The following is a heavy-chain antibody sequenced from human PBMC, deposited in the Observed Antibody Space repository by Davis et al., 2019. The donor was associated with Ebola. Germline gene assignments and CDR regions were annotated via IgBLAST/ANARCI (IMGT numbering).Heavy chain of an antibody. D-gene: IGHD3-3*01. CDR1: GYTFTSYA. CDR2: INAGNGNT. J-gene: IGHJ4*02. V-gene: IGHV1-3*01. CDR3: ASTGDYDFWSGYYPLDY. Sequence: ASVKVSCKASGYTFTSYAMHWVRQAPGQRLEWMGWINAGNGNTKYSQKFQGRVTITRDTSASTAYMELSSLRSEDTAVYYCASTGDYDFWSGYYPLDYWGQGTLVTVSS.